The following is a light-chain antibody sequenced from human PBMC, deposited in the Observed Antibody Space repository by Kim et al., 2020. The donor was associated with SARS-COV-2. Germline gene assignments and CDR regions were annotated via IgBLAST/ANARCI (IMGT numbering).Light chain of an antibody. Sequence: IQLTQSPSSLSASVGDRVTITCRASQGISSYLAWYQQKPGKAPKLLIYAASTLQSGVPSRFSGSGSGIDFTLTISSLQPEDFATYYCQQLNSYPPYTFGQGTKLEI. CDR2: AAS. J-gene: IGKJ2*01. V-gene: IGKV1-9*01. CDR3: QQLNSYPPYT. CDR1: QGISSY.